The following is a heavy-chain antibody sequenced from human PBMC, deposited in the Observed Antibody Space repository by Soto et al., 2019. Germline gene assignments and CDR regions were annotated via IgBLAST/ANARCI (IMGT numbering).Heavy chain of an antibody. CDR3: AKGVPGIAAAGTGYFQH. D-gene: IGHD6-13*01. J-gene: IGHJ1*01. CDR2: ISGSGDST. CDR1: GFTFSSYA. Sequence: GGSLRLSCAASGFTFSSYAMSWGRQALGKGLEWVSGISGSGDSTYYADSVKGRFTISRDNSKNTLYLQMNSLRAEDTAIYYCAKGVPGIAAAGTGYFQHWGQGT. V-gene: IGHV3-23*01.